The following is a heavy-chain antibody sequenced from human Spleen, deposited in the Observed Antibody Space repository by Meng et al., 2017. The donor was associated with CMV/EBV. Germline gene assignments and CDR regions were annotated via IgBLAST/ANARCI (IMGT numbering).Heavy chain of an antibody. J-gene: IGHJ4*02. CDR3: ARTRWASASDY. CDR2: IFAIVGTP. Sequence: SCRASGYNFITYGITWVRQAPGQGLEWMGGIFAIVGTPDYAQKFRGRVIVTTDESTSTAYMELSSLRSDDTAVYYCARTRWASASDYWGQGTLVTVSS. CDR1: GYNFITYG. V-gene: IGHV1-69*05. D-gene: IGHD6-13*01.